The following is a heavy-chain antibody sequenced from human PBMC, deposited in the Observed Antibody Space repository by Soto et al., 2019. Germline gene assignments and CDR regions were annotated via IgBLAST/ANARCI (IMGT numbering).Heavy chain of an antibody. CDR1: GFTFSSYW. D-gene: IGHD4-17*01. CDR2: IKQDGSEK. Sequence: GGSLRLSCAASGFTFSSYWMSWVRQAPGKGLEWVANIKQDGSEKYYVDSVKGRFTISRDNAKNSLYLQMNSLRAEDTAVYYCAKTHSTVTDYYYGMDVWGQGTTVTVSS. V-gene: IGHV3-7*03. J-gene: IGHJ6*02. CDR3: AKTHSTVTDYYYGMDV.